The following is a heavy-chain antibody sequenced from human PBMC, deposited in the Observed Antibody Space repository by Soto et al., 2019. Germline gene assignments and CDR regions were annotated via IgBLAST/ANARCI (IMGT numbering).Heavy chain of an antibody. CDR2: ILHSGSA. CDR3: ARDRYPNYPPDAFDI. Sequence: SETLSLTCGVSGGSFSDYFWSWIRQPPGKGLEWIGAILHSGSASYSPSLKSRVTMSLDTSKNQLSLNLSSVTAADTAVYYCARDRYPNYPPDAFDIWGQGTLVTVSS. CDR1: GGSFSDYF. J-gene: IGHJ3*02. D-gene: IGHD4-4*01. V-gene: IGHV4-34*12.